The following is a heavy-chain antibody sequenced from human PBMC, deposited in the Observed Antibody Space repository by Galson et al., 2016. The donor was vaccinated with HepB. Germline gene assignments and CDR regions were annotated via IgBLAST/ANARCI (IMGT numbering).Heavy chain of an antibody. V-gene: IGHV4-4*02. Sequence: SETLSLTCTVSGASITNNNWWSWVRQSPGQGLEWIGEIYRSGSTNYKPSLKSRVTMSVDKSKNQFSLKVTSVTAADTAMYYCARGQEDQDGYDYWGQGTLGTVSS. CDR1: GASITNNNW. CDR2: IYRSGST. D-gene: IGHD2-15*01. CDR3: ARGQEDQDGYDY. J-gene: IGHJ4*02.